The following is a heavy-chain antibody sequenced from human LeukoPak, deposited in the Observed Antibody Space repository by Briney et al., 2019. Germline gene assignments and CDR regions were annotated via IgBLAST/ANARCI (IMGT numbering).Heavy chain of an antibody. J-gene: IGHJ6*03. V-gene: IGHV3-23*01. Sequence: GGSLRLSCAASGFTFSSYAMSWVRQAPGKGLEWVSYISGSGGSTYYADSVKGRFTISRDNAKNTLYLQMNSLRAEDTAVYYCAKDTSGYDSRHTCYYYYMDVWGKGTTVTVSS. CDR2: ISGSGGST. CDR3: AKDTSGYDSRHTCYYYYMDV. CDR1: GFTFSSYA. D-gene: IGHD5-12*01.